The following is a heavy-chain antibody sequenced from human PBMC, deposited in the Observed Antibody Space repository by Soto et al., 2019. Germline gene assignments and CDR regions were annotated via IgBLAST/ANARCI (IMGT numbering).Heavy chain of an antibody. J-gene: IGHJ4*02. D-gene: IGHD6-6*01. CDR2: IYYSGST. CDR1: GGSISSYY. V-gene: IGHV4-59*01. Sequence: SETLSLTCTVSGGSISSYYWSWIRQPPGKGLEWIGYIYYSGSTNYNPSLKSRVTISVDTSKNQFSLKLSSVTAADTAVYYCARSGGIAARPFDYWGQGTLVTVS. CDR3: ARSGGIAARPFDY.